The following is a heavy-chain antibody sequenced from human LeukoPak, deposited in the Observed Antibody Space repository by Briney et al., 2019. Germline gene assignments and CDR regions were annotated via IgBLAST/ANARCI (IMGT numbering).Heavy chain of an antibody. Sequence: ASVKLSCKASGGTFISYAISWVRQAPGQWLEWMVRINPNSGGTNYAKNFQCRVTMTRDTSTSTAYMELSRLRSDDTAVYYCERVEYVVPAAPFDYWGQGTRVTVSS. J-gene: IGHJ4*02. CDR1: GGTFISYA. CDR3: ERVEYVVPAAPFDY. D-gene: IGHD2-2*01. V-gene: IGHV1-2*06. CDR2: INPNSGGT.